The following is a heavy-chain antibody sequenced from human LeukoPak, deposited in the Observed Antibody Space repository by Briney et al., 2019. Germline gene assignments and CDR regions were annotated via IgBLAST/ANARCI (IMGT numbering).Heavy chain of an antibody. CDR1: GFTFSSYG. CDR2: ISYDGSNK. J-gene: IGHJ5*02. CDR3: AKDRMRGPPDWFDP. V-gene: IGHV3-30*18. D-gene: IGHD2-15*01. Sequence: PGGSLRLSCAASGFTFSSYGMHWVRQAAGKGLGWAAVISYDGSNKYYADSVKGRFTISRDNSKNTLYLQMNSLRAEDTAVYYCAKDRMRGPPDWFDPWGQGTLVTVSP.